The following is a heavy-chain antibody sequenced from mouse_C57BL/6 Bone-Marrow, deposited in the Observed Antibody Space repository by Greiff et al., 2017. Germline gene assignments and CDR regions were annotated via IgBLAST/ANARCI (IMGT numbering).Heavy chain of an antibody. D-gene: IGHD1-1*01. Sequence: EVQGVESGGGLVQPGGSLSLSCAASGFTFTDYYMSWVRQPPGKALEWLGFIRNKANGYTTESSASVKGRFTISRDNSQSILYLHMNALRTEDSAAYYCARSLYYYGSSYGYFDVWGTGTTVTVSS. V-gene: IGHV7-3*01. CDR2: IRNKANGYTT. CDR1: GFTFTDYY. J-gene: IGHJ1*03. CDR3: ARSLYYYGSSYGYFDV.